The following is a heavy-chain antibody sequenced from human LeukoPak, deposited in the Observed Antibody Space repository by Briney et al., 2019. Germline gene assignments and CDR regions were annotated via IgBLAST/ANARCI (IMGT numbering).Heavy chain of an antibody. J-gene: IGHJ5*02. Sequence: GASVKVSCKASGYTFTSYGISWVRQAPGQGLEWMGWISAYNGNTNYAQKFQGRVTMTTDTSMSTAYMELGSLRSDDTAVYYCARRRAVAGVNWFDPWGQGILVTVSS. CDR1: GYTFTSYG. CDR3: ARRRAVAGVNWFDP. CDR2: ISAYNGNT. V-gene: IGHV1-18*01. D-gene: IGHD6-19*01.